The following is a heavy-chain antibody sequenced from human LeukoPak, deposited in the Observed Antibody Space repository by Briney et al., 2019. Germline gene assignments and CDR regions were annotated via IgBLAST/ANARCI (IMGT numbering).Heavy chain of an antibody. CDR3: ARSGYYTANWFDP. CDR1: GGSFSGYC. V-gene: IGHV4-34*01. CDR2: INHSGST. D-gene: IGHD5-12*01. J-gene: IGHJ5*02. Sequence: PSETLSLTCAVYGGSFSGYCWSWIRQPPGKGLEWIGEINHSGSTNYNPSLKSRVTISVDTSKNQFSLKLSSVTAADTAVYYCARSGYYTANWFDPWGQGTLVTVSS.